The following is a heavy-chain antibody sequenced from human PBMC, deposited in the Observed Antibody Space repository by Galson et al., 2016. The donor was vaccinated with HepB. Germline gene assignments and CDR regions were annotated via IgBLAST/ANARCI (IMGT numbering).Heavy chain of an antibody. CDR1: GLTFSSYA. CDR2: ISGNVGSI. CDR3: AVARFLEWFTFDS. D-gene: IGHD3-3*01. Sequence: SLRLSCAASGLTFSSYAMSWVRQTPGKGLEWVSAISGNVGSIYNADSVKGRFTISRDNSKNTLYLQMNSLRAEDTAVYYCAVARFLEWFTFDSWGQGTLVTVSS. J-gene: IGHJ4*02. V-gene: IGHV3-23*01.